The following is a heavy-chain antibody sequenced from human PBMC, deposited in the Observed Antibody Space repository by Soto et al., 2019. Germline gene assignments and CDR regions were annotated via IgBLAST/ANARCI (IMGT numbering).Heavy chain of an antibody. V-gene: IGHV4-34*01. CDR1: GGSFSGYY. J-gene: IGHJ6*02. Sequence: PSETLSLTXAVYGGSFSGYYWSWIRQPPGKGLEWIGEINHSGSTNYNPSLKSRVTISVDTSKNQLSLRLSSVTAADTAVYYCARAEVPQWFTKGYYGMDVWGQGTTVTVSS. CDR3: ARAEVPQWFTKGYYGMDV. CDR2: INHSGST. D-gene: IGHD2-8*01.